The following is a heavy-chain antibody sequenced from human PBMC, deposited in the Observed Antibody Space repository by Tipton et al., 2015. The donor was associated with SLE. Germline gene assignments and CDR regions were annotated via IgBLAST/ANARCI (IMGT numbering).Heavy chain of an antibody. Sequence: LRLSCAASGFTFSSYDMHWVRQAPGKGLEWIGEINHSGSTNYNPSLKSRVTISVDTSKNQFSLKLRSVTAADTAVYYCAVSSSWLNWFDPWGQGTLVTVSS. D-gene: IGHD6-13*01. V-gene: IGHV4-34*08. J-gene: IGHJ5*02. CDR1: GFTFSSYD. CDR2: INHSGST. CDR3: AVSSSWLNWFDP.